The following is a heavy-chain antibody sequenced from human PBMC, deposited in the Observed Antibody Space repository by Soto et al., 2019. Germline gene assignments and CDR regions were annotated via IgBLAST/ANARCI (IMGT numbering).Heavy chain of an antibody. CDR2: IYYSGST. D-gene: IGHD6-6*01. V-gene: IGHV4-30-4*01. CDR1: GGSISSGDYY. CDR3: AREATIAARLDS. J-gene: IGHJ4*02. Sequence: QVQLQESGPGLVKPSQTLSLTCTVSGGSISSGDYYWSWLRQPPGKGLEWIGYIYYSGSTYYNPSLKSRVTRSVDTSKNQCSLKPRSVTAADTAVYYCAREATIAARLDSWGQGTLVTVSS.